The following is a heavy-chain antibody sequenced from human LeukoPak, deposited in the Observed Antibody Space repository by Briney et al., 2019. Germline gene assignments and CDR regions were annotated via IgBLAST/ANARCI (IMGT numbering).Heavy chain of an antibody. CDR1: GFTFSSYG. V-gene: IGHV3-30*18. CDR3: AKVDDYGARWYFDY. D-gene: IGHD4-17*01. CDR2: ISYDGSNK. Sequence: TGGSLRLSCAASGFTFSSYGMHWVRQAPGKGLEWVAVISYDGSNKYYADSVKGRFTISRDNSKNTLYLQMNSLRAEDTAVYYCAKVDDYGARWYFDYWGQGTLVTVSS. J-gene: IGHJ4*02.